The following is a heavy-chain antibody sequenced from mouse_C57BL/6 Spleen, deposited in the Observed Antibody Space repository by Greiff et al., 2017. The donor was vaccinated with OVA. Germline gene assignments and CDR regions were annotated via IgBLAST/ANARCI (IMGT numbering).Heavy chain of an antibody. Sequence: QVQLKESGAELVRPGTSVKVSCKASGYAFTNYLIEWVKQRPGQGLEWIGVINPGSGGTNYNEKFKGKATLTADKSSSTAYMQLSSLTSEDSAVYCCARSGGYYDAMDYWGQGTSVTVSS. D-gene: IGHD2-2*01. J-gene: IGHJ4*01. CDR2: INPGSGGT. CDR3: ARSGGYYDAMDY. CDR1: GYAFTNYL. V-gene: IGHV1-54*01.